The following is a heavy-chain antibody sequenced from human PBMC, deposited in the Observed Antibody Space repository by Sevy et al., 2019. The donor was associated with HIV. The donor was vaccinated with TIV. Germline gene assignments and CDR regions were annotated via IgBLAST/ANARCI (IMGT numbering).Heavy chain of an antibody. V-gene: IGHV4-31*03. J-gene: IGHJ6*02. CDR1: GGSISSGGYY. Sequence: SETLSLTCTVSGGSISSGGYYWTWIRQLPGKGLEWIGYIYYSGSPYYNPSLKSRVTISVDTSKNQFSLKLTSVTAADTAVYYCASVPPTASPRGMDVWGQGTTVTVSS. CDR2: IYYSGSP. D-gene: IGHD4-17*01. CDR3: ASVPPTASPRGMDV.